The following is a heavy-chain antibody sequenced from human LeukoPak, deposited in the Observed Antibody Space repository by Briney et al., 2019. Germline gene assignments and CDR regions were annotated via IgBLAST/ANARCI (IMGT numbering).Heavy chain of an antibody. CDR3: ARGRGFYDSSGYYTHDY. D-gene: IGHD3-22*01. CDR2: IYYSGST. CDR1: AVSISSYY. J-gene: IGHJ4*02. Sequence: SETLSLTGTVSAVSISSYYWSWIRQPPGKGLEWIGYIYYSGSTNYNPSLKSRVTISVDTSKNQFSLNLNSLTAADTAVYYCARGRGFYDSSGYYTHDYWGQGTLVTVSS. V-gene: IGHV4-59*12.